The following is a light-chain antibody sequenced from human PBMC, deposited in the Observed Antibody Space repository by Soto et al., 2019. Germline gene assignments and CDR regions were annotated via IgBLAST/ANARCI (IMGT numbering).Light chain of an antibody. V-gene: IGLV2-14*01. CDR3: SSYTVSSKTV. CDR2: EVT. Sequence: QSALTQPASVSGSPGQSITISCTGSGSDIGGYNYVSWYQHHPGKAPKLIIYEVTNRPSGVSNRFSGSKSGSTASLTISGLQAEDEADYYCSSYTVSSKTVFGTGTKVTVL. J-gene: IGLJ1*01. CDR1: GSDIGGYNY.